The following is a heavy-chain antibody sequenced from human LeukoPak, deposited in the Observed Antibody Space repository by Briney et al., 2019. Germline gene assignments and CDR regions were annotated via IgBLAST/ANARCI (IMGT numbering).Heavy chain of an antibody. CDR2: IYHSGST. Sequence: PSGTLSLTCAVSGGSISSSNWWSWVRQPPGKGLEWIGEIYHSGSTNYNPSLKSRVTISVDTPKNQFSLKLSSVTAADTAVYYCARGVTMIVVVIHDWYFDLWGRGTLVTVSS. V-gene: IGHV4-4*02. CDR1: GGSISSSNW. J-gene: IGHJ2*01. D-gene: IGHD3-22*01. CDR3: ARGVTMIVVVIHDWYFDL.